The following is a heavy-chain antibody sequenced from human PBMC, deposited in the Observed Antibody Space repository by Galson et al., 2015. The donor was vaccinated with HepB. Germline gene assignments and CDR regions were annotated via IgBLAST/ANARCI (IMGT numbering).Heavy chain of an antibody. CDR3: ARNWGSLDY. Sequence: SLRLSCAASGFTFSTYWMNWVRQAPGKGLEWVANIRPDGSGKYYADTVKGRFTISRDNAKNSLYLEMNSLRAEDTAVYYCARNWGSLDYWGQGTLVTVSS. D-gene: IGHD7-27*01. CDR2: IRPDGSGK. CDR1: GFTFSTYW. V-gene: IGHV3-7*03. J-gene: IGHJ4*02.